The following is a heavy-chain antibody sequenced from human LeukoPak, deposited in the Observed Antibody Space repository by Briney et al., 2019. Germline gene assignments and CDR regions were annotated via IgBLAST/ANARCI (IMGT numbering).Heavy chain of an antibody. Sequence: SETLSLTCTVSGGSISSYYWSWIRQPPGKGLEWIGYIYYSGSTNYNPSLKSRVTISVDTSKNQFSLKLSSVTAADTAVYYCARTTVVTRSFDYWGQGTLVTVSS. J-gene: IGHJ4*02. CDR3: ARTTVVTRSFDY. V-gene: IGHV4-59*01. D-gene: IGHD4-23*01. CDR2: IYYSGST. CDR1: GGSISSYY.